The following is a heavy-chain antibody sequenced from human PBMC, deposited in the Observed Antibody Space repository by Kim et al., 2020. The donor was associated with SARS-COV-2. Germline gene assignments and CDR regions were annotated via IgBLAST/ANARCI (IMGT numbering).Heavy chain of an antibody. J-gene: IGHJ3*02. Sequence: SETLSLTCAVYGGSFSGFYWSWIRQPPGKGLEWIGEINHSGSTNYNPSLKSRVTISVDTSKNQFSLKLSSVTAADTAVYYCARDRGTIFGVVIINDAFDIWGQGTMVTVSS. CDR1: GGSFSGFY. V-gene: IGHV4-34*01. D-gene: IGHD3-3*01. CDR2: INHSGST. CDR3: ARDRGTIFGVVIINDAFDI.